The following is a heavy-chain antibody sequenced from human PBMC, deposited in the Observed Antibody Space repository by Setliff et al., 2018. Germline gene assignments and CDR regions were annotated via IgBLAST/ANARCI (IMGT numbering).Heavy chain of an antibody. CDR2: IKCDGSEK. Sequence: PGESLKISCAASGFTFSSSWMHWVCQAPEKGLEWVADIKCDGSEKYYVDSVKGRLTISRDNAKNTASMELSSLRSEDTAVFYCAGGIHLESRGHNYYYMDVWGKGTTVTVS. V-gene: IGHV3-7*03. CDR1: GFTFSSSW. CDR3: AGGIHLESRGHNYYYMDV. J-gene: IGHJ6*03. D-gene: IGHD1-1*01.